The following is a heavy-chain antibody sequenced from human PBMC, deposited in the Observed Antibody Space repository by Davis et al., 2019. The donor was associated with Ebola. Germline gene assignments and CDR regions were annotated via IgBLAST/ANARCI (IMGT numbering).Heavy chain of an antibody. CDR1: GESFSGYY. V-gene: IGHV4-34*01. J-gene: IGHJ4*02. D-gene: IGHD6-19*01. CDR2: INHSGST. CDR3: AREGSGRYHRLDY. Sequence: SETLSLTCAVYGESFSGYYWSWLRQPPGKGLEWIGEINHSGSTNYNLSLKSRVTISVDRSKNQCSLKLSSVTAADKAVYYCAREGSGRYHRLDYWGQGTLVTVSS.